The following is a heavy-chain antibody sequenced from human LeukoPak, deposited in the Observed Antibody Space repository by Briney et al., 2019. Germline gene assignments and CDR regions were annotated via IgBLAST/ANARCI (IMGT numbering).Heavy chain of an antibody. Sequence: GGSLRLSCAASGFTVSSNYMSWVRQAPGKGLEWVSVIYSGGSTYYADSVKGRFTISRDNSKNTLSLQMNSLRAEDTAVYYCARVYKWLVLTFYYYYMDVWGKGTTVTVSS. CDR2: IYSGGST. CDR3: ARVYKWLVLTFYYYYMDV. J-gene: IGHJ6*03. V-gene: IGHV3-53*01. D-gene: IGHD6-19*01. CDR1: GFTVSSNY.